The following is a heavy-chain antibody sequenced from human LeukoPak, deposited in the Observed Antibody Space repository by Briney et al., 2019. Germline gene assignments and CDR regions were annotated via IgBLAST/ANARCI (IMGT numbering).Heavy chain of an antibody. CDR3: ARDQVYAFWSGRFDYYYYYMDV. CDR1: GFTFEDFS. CDR2: IDWDGGIT. D-gene: IGHD3-3*01. V-gene: IGHV3-43*01. Sequence: PGGSLRLSCAASGFTFEDFSMHWVRQVPGKGLEWISLIDWDGGITYYADSVKGRFTISRDNAKNSLYLQMNSLRAEDTAVYYCARDQVYAFWSGRFDYYYYYMDVWGKGTTVTVSS. J-gene: IGHJ6*03.